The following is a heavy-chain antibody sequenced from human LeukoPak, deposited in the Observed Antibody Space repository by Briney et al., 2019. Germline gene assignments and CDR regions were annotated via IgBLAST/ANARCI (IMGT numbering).Heavy chain of an antibody. Sequence: GGSLRLSCAASGFTFSSYWMSWVRQAPGKGLEWVANIKQDGSEKYYVDSVKGRFTISRDNAKNSLYLQMNSLRAEDTAVYYCARGPYYYGSSGYYYGYWGQGTLVTVSS. CDR2: IKQDGSEK. D-gene: IGHD3-22*01. CDR1: GFTFSSYW. CDR3: ARGPYYYGSSGYYYGY. J-gene: IGHJ4*02. V-gene: IGHV3-7*01.